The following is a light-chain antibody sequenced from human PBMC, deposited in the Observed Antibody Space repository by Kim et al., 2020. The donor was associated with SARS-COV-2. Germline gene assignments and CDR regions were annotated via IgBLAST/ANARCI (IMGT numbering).Light chain of an antibody. Sequence: SSELTQDPAVSVALGQTVRITCQGDSLRSYYASWYQQKPGQAPVLVIYGKNNRPSGIPDRFSGSSSGNTASLTITGAQAEDEADYYCNSRDSSGNRRRGVFGGGTQLTVL. J-gene: IGLJ7*01. CDR2: GKN. CDR1: SLRSYY. V-gene: IGLV3-19*01. CDR3: NSRDSSGNRRRGV.